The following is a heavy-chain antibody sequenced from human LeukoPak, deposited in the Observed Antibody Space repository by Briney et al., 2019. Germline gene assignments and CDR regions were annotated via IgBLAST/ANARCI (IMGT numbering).Heavy chain of an antibody. V-gene: IGHV3-21*04. Sequence: GRPLRLSCAASGFTFSTYGMDWARQAPGKGLEWVSCIRTTSTYIHYADSVQGRFTISRDKAKNPTYRQISSLRAEPTPRVYSVRVLHSGSYFPYYYYYYYMAVWGKGATVTISS. CDR1: GFTFSTYG. CDR2: IRTTSTYI. J-gene: IGHJ6*03. CDR3: VRVLHSGSYFPYYYYYYYMAV. D-gene: IGHD1-26*01.